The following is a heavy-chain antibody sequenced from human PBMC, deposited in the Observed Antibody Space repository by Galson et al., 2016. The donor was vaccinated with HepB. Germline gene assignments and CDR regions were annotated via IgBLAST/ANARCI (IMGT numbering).Heavy chain of an antibody. CDR2: INWDDDK. V-gene: IGHV2-70*01. CDR3: ARGLVRGVTFDS. CDR1: GFSLNTTGMS. J-gene: IGHJ4*02. Sequence: PALVKPTQTLTLTCTFSGFSLNTTGMSVSWIRQPPGKALEWLAVINWDDDKYYCTSLKTRLTISKDTPKNQVVFTMPNLDPVDTATYYCARGLVRGVTFDSWGQGTLVTVSS. D-gene: IGHD3-10*01.